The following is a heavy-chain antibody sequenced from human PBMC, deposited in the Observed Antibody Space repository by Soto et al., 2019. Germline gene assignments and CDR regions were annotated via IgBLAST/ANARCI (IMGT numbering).Heavy chain of an antibody. CDR2: IIPILGIA. V-gene: IGHV1-69*02. CDR3: ARGPLIAVAGTTSQRAEYFQH. Sequence: GASVKVSCKDSGVTFSSYTISLFRHSPGQGLECMGRIIPILGIANYAQKFQGRVTITADKSTSTAYMELSSLRSEDTAVYYCARGPLIAVAGTTSQRAEYFQHWGQGTLVTVSS. D-gene: IGHD6-19*01. J-gene: IGHJ1*01. CDR1: GVTFSSYT.